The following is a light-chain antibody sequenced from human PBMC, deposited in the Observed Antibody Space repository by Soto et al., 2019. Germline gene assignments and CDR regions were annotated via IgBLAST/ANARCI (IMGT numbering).Light chain of an antibody. Sequence: QSVLTQSPSVSGAPGQRVTISCTGSSSNLGAGHDVQWYQHLPGTAPKLLIYANNNRPSGGPDRFSGSKSGTSSSLAITGLQAEDEADYYCQSYDSSRHVVFGGGTKLTVL. CDR1: SSNLGAGHD. J-gene: IGLJ2*01. CDR3: QSYDSSRHVV. V-gene: IGLV1-40*01. CDR2: ANN.